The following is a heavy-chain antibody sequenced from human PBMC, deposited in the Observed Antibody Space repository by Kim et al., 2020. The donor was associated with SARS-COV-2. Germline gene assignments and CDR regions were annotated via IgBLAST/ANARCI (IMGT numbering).Heavy chain of an antibody. Sequence: STYYAASVKGRFTISRDNSKNTLYLQMNSLRAEDTAVYYCAREMATILDYWGQGTLVTVSS. J-gene: IGHJ4*02. V-gene: IGHV3-53*01. D-gene: IGHD5-12*01. CDR3: AREMATILDY. CDR2: ST.